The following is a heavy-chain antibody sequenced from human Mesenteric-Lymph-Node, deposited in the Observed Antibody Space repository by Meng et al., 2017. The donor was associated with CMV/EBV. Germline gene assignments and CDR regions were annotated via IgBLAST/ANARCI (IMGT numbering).Heavy chain of an antibody. CDR1: GYSFNSYG. CDR2: IDPSDSYT. CDR3: ASYYYDFWSGYPFDP. J-gene: IGHJ5*02. Sequence: SGYSFNSYGISWVRKMPGKGLEWMGRIDPSDSYTNYSPSFQGHDTISADKSISTAYLQWSSLKASDTAMYYCASYYYDFWSGYPFDPWGQGTLVTVSS. D-gene: IGHD3-3*01. V-gene: IGHV5-10-1*01.